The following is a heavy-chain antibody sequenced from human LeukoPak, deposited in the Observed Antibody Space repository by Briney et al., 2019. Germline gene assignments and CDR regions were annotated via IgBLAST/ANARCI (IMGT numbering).Heavy chain of an antibody. D-gene: IGHD4-23*01. CDR2: IYPGDPDT. CDR3: ARRVVNNRNWYFNL. V-gene: IGHV5-51*01. J-gene: IGHJ2*01. Sequence: GESLKISCKGSGYSFTSYWIGWVRQMPGKGLEWMGIIYPGDPDTRYSPSFQGQVTISADKSTNTAYLQWSSLKASDTAMYYCARRVVNNRNWYFNLWGRGTLVTVSS. CDR1: GYSFTSYW.